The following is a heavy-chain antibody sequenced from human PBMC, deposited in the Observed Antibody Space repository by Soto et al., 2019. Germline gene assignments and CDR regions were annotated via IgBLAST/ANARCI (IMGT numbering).Heavy chain of an antibody. Sequence: PGGSLRLSCAASGFTFSSYAMSWVRQAPGKGLEWVSAISGSGGSTYYADSVKGRFTISRDNSKNTLYLQMNSLRAEDTAVYYCAKGPYYDILTGYYKGGNYFDYLGLGTLVTVSS. CDR2: ISGSGGST. J-gene: IGHJ4*02. V-gene: IGHV3-23*01. D-gene: IGHD3-9*01. CDR1: GFTFSSYA. CDR3: AKGPYYDILTGYYKGGNYFDY.